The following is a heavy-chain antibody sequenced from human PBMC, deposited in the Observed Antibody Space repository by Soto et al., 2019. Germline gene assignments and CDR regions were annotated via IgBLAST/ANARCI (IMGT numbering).Heavy chain of an antibody. J-gene: IGHJ6*02. CDR3: ARDYGGNSDYYYSMDV. D-gene: IGHD4-17*01. V-gene: IGHV4-34*01. CDR2: INHSGST. Sequence: SETLSLTCAVYGGSFSGYYWSWIRQPPGKGLEWIGEINHSGSTNYNPSLKSRVTISVDTSKNQFSLKLSSVTAADTAVYYCARDYGGNSDYYYSMDVWGQGTTVTVSS. CDR1: GGSFSGYY.